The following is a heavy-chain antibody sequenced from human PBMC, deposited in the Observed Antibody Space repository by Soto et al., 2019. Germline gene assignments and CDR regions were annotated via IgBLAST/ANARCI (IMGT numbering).Heavy chain of an antibody. CDR3: VSRIPSWVFDY. CDR2: MYAGGDT. V-gene: IGHV3-53*01. D-gene: IGHD2-21*01. J-gene: IGHJ4*01. CDR1: GLSVSDNY. Sequence: GGSLRLSRGASGLSVSDNYMGWVRQAPGRGLEWVSVMYAGGDTHYADSVKGRFTISRDKSENTLYLQMNSLRDEDTGVYFCVSRIPSWVFDYWGLGTLVTVSS.